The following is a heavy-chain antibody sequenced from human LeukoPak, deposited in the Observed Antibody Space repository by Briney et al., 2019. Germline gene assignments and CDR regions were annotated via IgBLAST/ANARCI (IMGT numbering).Heavy chain of an antibody. Sequence: GGSLRLSCAASGFTVSSNYMSWVRQAPGKGLEWVSVIYSGGSTYYADSVKGRFTISRDSSKNTYLQMNSLRAEDTAVYYCARDAPYGGYLGYWGQGTLVTVSS. CDR1: GFTVSSNY. CDR2: IYSGGST. D-gene: IGHD5-12*01. CDR3: ARDAPYGGYLGY. J-gene: IGHJ4*02. V-gene: IGHV3-66*01.